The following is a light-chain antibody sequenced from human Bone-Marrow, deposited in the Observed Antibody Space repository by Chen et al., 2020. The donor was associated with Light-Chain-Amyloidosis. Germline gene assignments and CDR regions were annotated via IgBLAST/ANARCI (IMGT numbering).Light chain of an antibody. CDR3: QTADSSGTYEVI. CDR1: VLPTKY. CDR2: RET. V-gene: IGLV3-25*03. J-gene: IGLJ2*01. Sequence: SYELTQPPSVSVSPGQTPRITCSGDVLPTKYAYWYQQKPGQAPVLVIHRETERPSGITEGFSGASAGTTATLTRSGGQAEDEADYHCQTADSSGTYEVIFGGGTKLTVL.